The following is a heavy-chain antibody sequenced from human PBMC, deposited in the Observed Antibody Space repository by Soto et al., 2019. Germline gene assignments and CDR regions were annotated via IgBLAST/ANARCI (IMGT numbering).Heavy chain of an antibody. Sequence: QLQLQESGPGLVKPSETLSLTCTVSSGSISSTIYSWDWIRQPPGKGLEWIGSIFYSGSTYYNPFLKSRGTISVDTSKNQFSLALTSVTAADTAVDYCARECRGVTCHWFVPWGQGTLVTVSS. CDR2: IFYSGST. CDR3: ARECRGVTCHWFVP. J-gene: IGHJ5*02. CDR1: SGSISSTIYS. V-gene: IGHV4-39*02. D-gene: IGHD2-15*01.